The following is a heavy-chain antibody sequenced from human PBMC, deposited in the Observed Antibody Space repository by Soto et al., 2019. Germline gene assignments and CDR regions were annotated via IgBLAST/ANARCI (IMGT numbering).Heavy chain of an antibody. D-gene: IGHD3-22*01. Sequence: SETLSLTCAVYGGSFSGYYWTWIRQPPGKGLEWIGEINHSGTTTYNPSLESRVTISVNTSRDQFSLRLSSVTAADTAVYFCGRGGLHRGNYYTLDYWGQGAMVPVS. CDR1: GGSFSGYY. CDR2: INHSGTT. CDR3: GRGGLHRGNYYTLDY. J-gene: IGHJ4*02. V-gene: IGHV4-34*01.